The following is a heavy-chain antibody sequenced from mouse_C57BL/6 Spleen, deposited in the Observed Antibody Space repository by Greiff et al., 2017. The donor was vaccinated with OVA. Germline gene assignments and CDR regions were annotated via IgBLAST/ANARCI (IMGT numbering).Heavy chain of an antibody. V-gene: IGHV1-61*01. CDR2: IYPSDSET. CDR3: ARFGGSYYAMDY. CDR1: GYTFTSYW. J-gene: IGHJ4*01. Sequence: VQLQQPGAELVRPGSSVKLSCKASGYTFTSYWMDWVKQRPGQGLEWIGNIYPSDSETHYNQQFKDKATLTVDKSSSTAYMQLSSLTSEDSAVYYCARFGGSYYAMDYWGQGTSVTVSS.